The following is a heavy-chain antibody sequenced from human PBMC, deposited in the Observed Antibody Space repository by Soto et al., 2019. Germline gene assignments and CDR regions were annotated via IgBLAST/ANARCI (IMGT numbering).Heavy chain of an antibody. CDR3: AREEEEQFDL. V-gene: IGHV3-48*01. CDR1: GFTFSSYS. J-gene: IGHJ2*01. Sequence: GSLRLSCAASGFTFSSYSMNWVRQAPGKGLEWVSYISSSSSTIYYADSVKGRFTISRDNAKNSLYLQMNSLRAEDTAVYYCAREEEEQFDLWGRGTMVTVSS. D-gene: IGHD1-26*01. CDR2: ISSSSSTI.